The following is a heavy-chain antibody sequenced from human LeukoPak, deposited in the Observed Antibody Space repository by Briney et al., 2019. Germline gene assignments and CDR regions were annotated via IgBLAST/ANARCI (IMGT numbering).Heavy chain of an antibody. D-gene: IGHD2-21*02. J-gene: IGHJ6*02. CDR2: IFSRGNTM. CDR3: ARARSKYCGGDCPIYYYYAMDV. V-gene: IGHV3-11*01. Sequence: PGGSLRLSCAASGFTFSDYYMSWIRNAPEGGGEWLSYIFSRGNTMYYEDSVKGRFTIPRDNGENSLYLQMNHLRAEDMAVYYCARARSKYCGGDCPIYYYYAMDVLGQGTQVTVSS. CDR1: GFTFSDYY.